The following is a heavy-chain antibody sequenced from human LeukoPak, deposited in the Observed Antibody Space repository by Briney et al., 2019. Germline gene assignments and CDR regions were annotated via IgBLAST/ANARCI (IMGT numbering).Heavy chain of an antibody. V-gene: IGHV4-61*02. D-gene: IGHD3-10*01. CDR2: IYTSGST. Sequence: PSETLSLTCTVSGGSISSGSYYWSWIRQPAGKGLEWIGRIYTSGSTNYNPSLKSRVTISVDTSKNQFSLKLSSVTAADTAVYYCARETMVRGVIRADYWGQGTLVTVSS. CDR3: ARETMVRGVIRADY. J-gene: IGHJ4*02. CDR1: GGSISSGSYY.